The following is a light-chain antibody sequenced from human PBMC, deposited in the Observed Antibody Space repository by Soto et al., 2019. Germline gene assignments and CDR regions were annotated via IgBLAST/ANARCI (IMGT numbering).Light chain of an antibody. Sequence: EDVLTQSPGTLSLSPGERATLSCRASQSVTSKYLAWYQQRPGQAPRLLIYGGSSRATGIPDRFSGSGSGTDFTLTISRLEPEDFAVYYCHLYGTSPLYTFGQGTRLESK. CDR1: QSVTSKY. CDR3: HLYGTSPLYT. CDR2: GGS. J-gene: IGKJ2*01. V-gene: IGKV3-20*01.